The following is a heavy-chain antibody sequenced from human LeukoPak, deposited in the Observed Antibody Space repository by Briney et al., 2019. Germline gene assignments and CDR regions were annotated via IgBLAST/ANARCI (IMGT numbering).Heavy chain of an antibody. CDR1: GFTFSSYS. CDR3: ARDGYKKATSYYYYYMDV. J-gene: IGHJ6*03. D-gene: IGHD5-24*01. Sequence: PGGSLRLSCAASGFTFSSYSMNWVRQAPGKGLEWVSSISSSSSYIYYADSVKGRFTISRDNAKNSLYLQMNSLRAEDTAVYYCARDGYKKATSYYYYYMDVWGKGTPVTVSS. CDR2: ISSSSSYI. V-gene: IGHV3-21*01.